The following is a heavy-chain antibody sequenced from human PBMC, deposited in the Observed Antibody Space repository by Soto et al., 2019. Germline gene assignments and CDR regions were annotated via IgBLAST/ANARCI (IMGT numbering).Heavy chain of an antibody. J-gene: IGHJ2*01. CDR3: ARDQGSITMIVGGPWYFDL. D-gene: IGHD3-22*01. V-gene: IGHV3-7*03. CDR1: GFTFSSYW. CDR2: IKQDGSEK. Sequence: EVQLVESGGGLVQPGGSLRLSCAASGFTFSSYWMSWVRQAPGKGLEWVANIKQDGSEKYYVDSVKGRFTISRDNAKNSLYLQMNSLRAEDTAVYYCARDQGSITMIVGGPWYFDLWGRGTLVTVSS.